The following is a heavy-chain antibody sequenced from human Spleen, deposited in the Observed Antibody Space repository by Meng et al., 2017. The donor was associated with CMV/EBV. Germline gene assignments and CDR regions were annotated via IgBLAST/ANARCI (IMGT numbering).Heavy chain of an antibody. D-gene: IGHD6-13*01. CDR1: GFTFSSYS. CDR2: ISSDNSFI. J-gene: IGHJ4*02. Sequence: SCAASGFTFSSYSMNWVRQAPGKGLEWVSFISSDNSFIHYADSVKGRFTISRDNAKNSLYLQMNSLRVEDTAVYYCARDDLAATGTNHYWGQGTLVTVSS. CDR3: ARDDLAATGTNHY. V-gene: IGHV3-21*01.